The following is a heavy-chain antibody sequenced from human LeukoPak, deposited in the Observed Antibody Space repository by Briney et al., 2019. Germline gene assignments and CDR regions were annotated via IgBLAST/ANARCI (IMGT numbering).Heavy chain of an antibody. J-gene: IGHJ6*03. CDR3: ARGPRITLIRGGQWYYYMDV. V-gene: IGHV1-46*01. Sequence: ASVTVSFKASGYTFTIYYIHWVRQAPGQGLEWMGLINPSGGSTNYAQKFQGRVTITRDTSTSTVYMELSSLRSEDTAVYYCARGPRITLIRGGQWYYYMDVWGKGTTVTISS. CDR1: GYTFTIYY. CDR2: INPSGGST. D-gene: IGHD3-10*01.